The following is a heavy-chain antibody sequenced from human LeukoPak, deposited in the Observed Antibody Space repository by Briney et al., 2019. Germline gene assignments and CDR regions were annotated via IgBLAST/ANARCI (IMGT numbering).Heavy chain of an antibody. Sequence: GGSLRLSCAASGFTFSSYAMSWVRQAPGKGLEWVSYISSSSSTIYYADSVKGRFTISRDNAKNSLYLQMNSLRAEDTAVYYCAIHPTYYDYVWGSTDYWGQGTLVTVSS. J-gene: IGHJ4*02. V-gene: IGHV3-48*04. CDR2: ISSSSSTI. D-gene: IGHD3-16*01. CDR3: AIHPTYYDYVWGSTDY. CDR1: GFTFSSYA.